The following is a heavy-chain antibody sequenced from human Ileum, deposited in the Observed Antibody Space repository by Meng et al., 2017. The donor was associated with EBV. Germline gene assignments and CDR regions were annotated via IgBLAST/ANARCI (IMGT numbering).Heavy chain of an antibody. D-gene: IGHD2-15*01. CDR3: ARDRCSGGSCYST. J-gene: IGHJ5*02. V-gene: IGHV3-21*01. Sequence: EVQLVESGGXLVKHGXSLRLSXAASGFIFSNYNINWVRQAPGKGLEWVSFISSSSSYIYYADSVKGRFTISRDNAKNSLYLQMNSLRAEDTAVYYCARDRCSGGSCYSTWGQGTLVTVSS. CDR2: ISSSSSYI. CDR1: GFIFSNYN.